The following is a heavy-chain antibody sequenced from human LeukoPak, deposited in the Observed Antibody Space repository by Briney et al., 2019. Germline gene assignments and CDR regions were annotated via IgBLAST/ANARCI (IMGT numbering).Heavy chain of an antibody. Sequence: GRSLRLSCTASGFTSGAYAMSWVRQAPGKGLEGVGFIRSKAYGGTTEYAASVKGRFTISRDDSKSIAYLQMNSLKTEDTAVYYCTRGEEGYKRPFADWGQGTLVTVSS. CDR1: GFTSGAYA. D-gene: IGHD5-24*01. J-gene: IGHJ4*02. CDR3: TRGEEGYKRPFAD. CDR2: IRSKAYGGTT. V-gene: IGHV3-49*04.